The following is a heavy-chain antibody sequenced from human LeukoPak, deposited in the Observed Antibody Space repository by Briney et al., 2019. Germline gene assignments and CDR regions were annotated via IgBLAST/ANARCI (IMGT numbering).Heavy chain of an antibody. J-gene: IGHJ4*02. D-gene: IGHD3-22*01. CDR3: ARQGKYYDSSGYYYCFDY. Sequence: KVGESLKISCKGSGYSFTSYWIGWVRQTPGKGLVWMGIIYPGDSDTGYSPSFQGQVTISADKSISTAYLQWSSLKASDTAMYYCARQGKYYDSSGYYYCFDYWGQGTLVTVSS. V-gene: IGHV5-51*01. CDR2: IYPGDSDT. CDR1: GYSFTSYW.